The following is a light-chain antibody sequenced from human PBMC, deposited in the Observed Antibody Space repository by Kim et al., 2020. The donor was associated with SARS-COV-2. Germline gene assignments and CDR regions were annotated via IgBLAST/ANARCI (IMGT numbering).Light chain of an antibody. CDR3: NPRDNIGDLYV. J-gene: IGLJ1*01. CDR1: SLRRYY. CDR2: GKN. Sequence: SSELTQDPAVSVALGQTVRITCQGDSLRRYYASWYQQKPGQAPVLVVFGKNNRPSGIPDRFSGSSLGNTASLTITGAQAEDEANYDCNPRDNIGDLYVFG. V-gene: IGLV3-19*01.